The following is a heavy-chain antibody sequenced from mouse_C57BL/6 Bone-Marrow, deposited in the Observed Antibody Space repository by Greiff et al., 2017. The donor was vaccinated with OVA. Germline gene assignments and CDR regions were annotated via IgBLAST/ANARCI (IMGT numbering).Heavy chain of an antibody. CDR1: GYTFTDYY. J-gene: IGHJ3*01. D-gene: IGHD1-1*01. CDR2: INPYNGGT. CDR3: ARGTTVETWFAY. V-gene: IGHV1-19*01. Sequence: VQLQQSGPVLVKPGASVKMSCKASGYTFTDYYMNWVKQSHGKSLEWIGVINPYNGGTSYNQKFKGKATLTVDKSSSTAYMELNSLTSEDSAVYYCARGTTVETWFAYWGQGTLVTVSA.